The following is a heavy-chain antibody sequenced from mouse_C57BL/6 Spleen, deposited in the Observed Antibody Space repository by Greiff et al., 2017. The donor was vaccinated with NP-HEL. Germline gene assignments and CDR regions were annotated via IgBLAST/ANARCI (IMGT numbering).Heavy chain of an antibody. CDR3: TRGLYDGYLFDY. D-gene: IGHD2-3*01. J-gene: IGHJ2*01. CDR2: ISSGGDYI. CDR1: GFTFSSYA. V-gene: IGHV5-9-1*02. Sequence: EVHLVESGEGLVKPGGSLKLSCAASGFTFSSYAMSWVRQTPEKRLEWVAYISSGGDYIYYADTVKGRFTISRDNARNTLYLQMSSLKSEDTAMYYCTRGLYDGYLFDYWGQGTTLTVSS.